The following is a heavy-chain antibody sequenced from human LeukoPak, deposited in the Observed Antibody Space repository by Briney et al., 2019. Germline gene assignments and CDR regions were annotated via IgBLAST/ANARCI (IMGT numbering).Heavy chain of an antibody. CDR3: ARSYATKQNWFDP. D-gene: IGHD5-12*01. Sequence: ASVKVSCKASGYTFTSYYMHWVRQAPGQGLEWMGIINPSGGSTSYAQKFQGRFTISRDNSKNTLYLQMGSLRAEDMAVYYCARSYATKQNWFDPWGQGTLVTVSS. V-gene: IGHV1-46*01. CDR2: INPSGGST. J-gene: IGHJ5*02. CDR1: GYTFTSYY.